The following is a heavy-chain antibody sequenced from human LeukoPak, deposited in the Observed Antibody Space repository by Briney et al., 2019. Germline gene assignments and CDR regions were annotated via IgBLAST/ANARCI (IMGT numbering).Heavy chain of an antibody. J-gene: IGHJ4*02. Sequence: PGGSLRLSCAASEFPFSSYAMSWVRQAPGKGLEWVSAISSGGGTTYYADSVKGRFTVSRDNSKNTLYLQMNSLRTEDTAVYYCAKADMATTYFDYWGQGTLVTVSS. CDR2: ISSGGGTT. D-gene: IGHD5-24*01. CDR3: AKADMATTYFDY. V-gene: IGHV3-23*01. CDR1: EFPFSSYA.